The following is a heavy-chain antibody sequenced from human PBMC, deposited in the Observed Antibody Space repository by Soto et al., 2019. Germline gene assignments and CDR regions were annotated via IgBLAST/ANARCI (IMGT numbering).Heavy chain of an antibody. J-gene: IGHJ5*02. CDR2: ISSSSSYI. CDR1: GVTFWSYI. D-gene: IGHD3-3*01. Sequence: GGCLRLSCASSGVTFWSYIMNWVRQAPGKGLEWVSSISSSSSYIYYADSVKGRFTISRDNAKNSLYLQMNSLRAEDTAVYYCARDLWDFWSGYHNWFDPWGQGILVTVSS. V-gene: IGHV3-21*01. CDR3: ARDLWDFWSGYHNWFDP.